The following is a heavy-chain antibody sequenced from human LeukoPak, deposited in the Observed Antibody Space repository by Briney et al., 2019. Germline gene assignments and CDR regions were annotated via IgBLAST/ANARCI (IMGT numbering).Heavy chain of an antibody. D-gene: IGHD3-9*01. CDR3: ARDLVQGYDILTGPYDY. Sequence: SETLSLTCAVSGYSISSGYYWGWLRQPPGKGLEWIGSIYHSGSTYYNPSLKSRVTISVDTSKNQFSLKLSSVTAADTAVYYCARDLVQGYDILTGPYDYWGQGTLVTVSS. CDR1: GYSISSGYY. V-gene: IGHV4-38-2*02. J-gene: IGHJ4*02. CDR2: IYHSGST.